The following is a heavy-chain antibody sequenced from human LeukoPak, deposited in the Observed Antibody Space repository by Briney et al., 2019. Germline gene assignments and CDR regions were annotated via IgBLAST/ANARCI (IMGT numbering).Heavy chain of an antibody. CDR2: IRSKANSYAT. D-gene: IGHD2-21*02. J-gene: IGHJ6*03. V-gene: IGHV3-73*01. Sequence: GGSLRLSCAASGFTFSGSAMHWVRQASGKGLEWVGRIRSKANSYATAYAASVKGRFTISRDDSKNTAYLQMNSLKTEDTAVYYCTRHGDVVVTAIQYYYYYYMDVWGKGTTVTVSS. CDR3: TRHGDVVVTAIQYYYYYYMDV. CDR1: GFTFSGSA.